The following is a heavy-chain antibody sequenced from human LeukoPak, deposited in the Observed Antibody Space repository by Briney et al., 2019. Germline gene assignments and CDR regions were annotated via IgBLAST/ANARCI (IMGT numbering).Heavy chain of an antibody. V-gene: IGHV1-69*04. CDR1: GGTFSSYA. D-gene: IGHD3-22*01. J-gene: IGHJ4*02. Sequence: SVKVSCKASGGTFSSYAISWVRQAPGQGLEWMRRIIPIFGIANYAQKFQGRVTITADKSTSTAYMELSSLRSEDTAVYYCASYYYDSSGYYYPLDYWGQGTLVTVSS. CDR3: ASYYYDSSGYYYPLDY. CDR2: IIPIFGIA.